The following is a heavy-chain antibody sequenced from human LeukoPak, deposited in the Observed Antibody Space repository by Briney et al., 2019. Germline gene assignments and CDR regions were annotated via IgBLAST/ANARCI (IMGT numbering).Heavy chain of an antibody. Sequence: GGSLRLSCAASGFTFSDYYMSWIRQAPGKGLEWVSYISSSGSTIYYADSVKGRFTISRDNAKNSLYLQMNSLRAEDTAVYYCARVLDDILTGYYLDYWGQGTLVTVSS. CDR3: ARVLDDILTGYYLDY. CDR1: GFTFSDYY. V-gene: IGHV3-11*01. D-gene: IGHD3-9*01. J-gene: IGHJ4*02. CDR2: ISSSGSTI.